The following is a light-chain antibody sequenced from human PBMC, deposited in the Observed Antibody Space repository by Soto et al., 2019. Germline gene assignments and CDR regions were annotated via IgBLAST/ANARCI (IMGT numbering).Light chain of an antibody. V-gene: IGKV3-20*01. CDR1: QSVSSSY. CDR2: GAS. J-gene: IGKJ3*01. Sequence: EIVLTQSPGTLSLSPGERATLSCRASQSVSSSYLAWYQQKPGQAPRLLIYGASSRATGIPDRFSGSGSGTAFTLTISSLEPEGFAVYYCQQYGSSLFTFGPGTKVYIK. CDR3: QQYGSSLFT.